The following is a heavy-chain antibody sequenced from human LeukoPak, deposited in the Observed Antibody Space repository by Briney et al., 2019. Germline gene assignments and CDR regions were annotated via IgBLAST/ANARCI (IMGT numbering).Heavy chain of an antibody. CDR1: GFTFSSYS. D-gene: IGHD2-2*01. CDR3: ARDRLYCRSTSCPFDY. V-gene: IGHV3-48*02. Sequence: GGSLRLSCAASGFTFSSYSMNWVRQAPGKGLEWVSYISSSSSTIYYADSVKGRFTISRDNAKNSLYLQMNSLRDEDTAVYYCARDRLYCRSTSCPFDYWGQGTLVTVSS. CDR2: ISSSSSTI. J-gene: IGHJ4*02.